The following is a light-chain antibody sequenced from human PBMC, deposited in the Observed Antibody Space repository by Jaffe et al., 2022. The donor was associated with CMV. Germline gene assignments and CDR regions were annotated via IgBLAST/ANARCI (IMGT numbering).Light chain of an antibody. CDR1: QSVSSSY. J-gene: IGKJ2*01. Sequence: EIVLAQSPGTLSLSPGERVTLSCRASQSVSSSYLGWYQQKPGQAPRILIYGASRRAIGIPDRFSGRGSGTDFTLTISRLEPEDFAVYFCQVYGGSPPYTFGQGTKLEIK. CDR3: QVYGGSPPYT. V-gene: IGKV3-20*01. CDR2: GAS.